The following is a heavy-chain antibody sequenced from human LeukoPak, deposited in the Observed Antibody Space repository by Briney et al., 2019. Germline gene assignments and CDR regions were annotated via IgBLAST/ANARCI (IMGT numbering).Heavy chain of an antibody. CDR2: IIPILGIA. J-gene: IGHJ4*02. CDR3: GKKSRGRQGY. CDR1: GGTFSSYT. V-gene: IGHV1-69*02. D-gene: IGHD3-16*01. Sequence: SVKVSCKASGGTFSSYTISWVRQAPGQGLEWMGRIIPILGIANYAQKFQGRVTITADKSTSTAYMELSSLTPEDTAVYYCGKKSRGRQGYWGQGTLVTVSS.